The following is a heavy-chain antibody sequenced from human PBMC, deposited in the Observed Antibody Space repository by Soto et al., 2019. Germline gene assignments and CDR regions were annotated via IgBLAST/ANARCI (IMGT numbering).Heavy chain of an antibody. V-gene: IGHV4-61*01. CDR3: ARDGTYYDFWSGYTA. CDR1: GGSVSSGSYY. Sequence: SETLSLTCTVSGGSVSSGSYYWSWIRQPPGKGLEWIGYIYYSGSTNYNPSLKSRVTISVDTSKNQFSLKLSSVTAADTAVYYCARDGTYYDFWSGYTAWGQGTLVTVSS. J-gene: IGHJ5*02. D-gene: IGHD3-3*01. CDR2: IYYSGST.